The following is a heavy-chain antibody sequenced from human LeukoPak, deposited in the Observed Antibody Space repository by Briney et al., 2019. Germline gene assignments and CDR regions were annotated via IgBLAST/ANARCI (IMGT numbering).Heavy chain of an antibody. J-gene: IGHJ6*03. CDR2: LSNDGSNK. CDR1: GFSVRDYA. V-gene: IGHV3-30-3*01. Sequence: PGGSLRLSCAASGFSVRDYAMHWVRQAPGKGLEWEAVLSNDGSNKYYADSVKGRFNISRDNSKNTLYLQMNSLRAEDTAVYYCARGVKSRVVPPATGSLDYYYYMDVWGKGTTVTVSS. CDR3: ARGVKSRVVPPATGSLDYYYYMDV. D-gene: IGHD2-2*01.